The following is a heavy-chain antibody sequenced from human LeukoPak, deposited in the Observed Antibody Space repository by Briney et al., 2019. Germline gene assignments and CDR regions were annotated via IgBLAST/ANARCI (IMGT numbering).Heavy chain of an antibody. Sequence: SETLSLTCTVSGGSISSYYWSWIRQPPGKGLEWIGYIYYSGSTNYNPSLKSRVTISVDTSKNQFSLKLSSVTAADTAVYYCARDHSNYYYYYMDVWGKGTTVTVSS. D-gene: IGHD4-11*01. CDR3: ARDHSNYYYYYMDV. V-gene: IGHV4-59*01. CDR2: IYYSGST. CDR1: GGSISSYY. J-gene: IGHJ6*03.